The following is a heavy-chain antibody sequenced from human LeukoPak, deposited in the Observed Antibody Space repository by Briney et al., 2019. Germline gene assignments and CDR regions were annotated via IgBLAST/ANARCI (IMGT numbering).Heavy chain of an antibody. Sequence: GRSLRLSCAASGFTFSSYAMHWVRQAPGKGLEWVAVISYDGSNKYYADSVKGRFTISRDNSKNTLYLQMNSLRAEDTAVYYCARDLEDGGYYYYGMDVWGQGTTVTVSS. CDR2: ISYDGSNK. CDR3: ARDLEDGGYYYYGMDV. CDR1: GFTFSSYA. J-gene: IGHJ6*02. D-gene: IGHD2-15*01. V-gene: IGHV3-30-3*01.